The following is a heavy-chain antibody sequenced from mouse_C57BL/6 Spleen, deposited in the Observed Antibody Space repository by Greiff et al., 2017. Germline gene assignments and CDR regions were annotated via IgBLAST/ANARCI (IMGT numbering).Heavy chain of an antibody. J-gene: IGHJ2*01. CDR2: LWSGGST. Sequence: QVQLKQSGPGLVQPSQSLSITCTVSGFSLTSYAVHWVRQSPGKGLEWLGVLWSGGSTDYNAAFISRLSISKDNSKSQVFFKMNSLQADDTAIYYCARRGGRGDYFDYWGQGTTLTVAS. V-gene: IGHV2-2*01. D-gene: IGHD3-3*01. CDR3: ARRGGRGDYFDY. CDR1: GFSLTSYA.